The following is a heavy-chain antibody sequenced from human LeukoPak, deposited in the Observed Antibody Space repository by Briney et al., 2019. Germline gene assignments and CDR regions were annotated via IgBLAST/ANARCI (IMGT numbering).Heavy chain of an antibody. V-gene: IGHV1-8*01. J-gene: IGHJ4*02. CDR1: GYTFTSYD. D-gene: IGHD6-13*01. CDR2: MNPNSGNT. CDR3: ARPLTYSSTLYFDY. Sequence: ASVKVSCKASGYTFTSYDINWVRQATGQGLEWMGWMNPNSGNTGYAQKFQGRVTMTRNTSISTAYMELSSLRSEDTAVYYCARPLTYSSTLYFDYWGQGTLVTVSS.